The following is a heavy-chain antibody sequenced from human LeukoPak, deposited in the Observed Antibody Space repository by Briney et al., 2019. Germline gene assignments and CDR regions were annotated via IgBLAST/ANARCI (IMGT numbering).Heavy chain of an antibody. V-gene: IGHV3-7*01. CDR2: MKQDGSEK. D-gene: IGHD7-27*01. CDR3: ARDLTGEGVGAFDI. Sequence: KPGGSLRLSCAASGFTFSRYWMTWVRQAPGKGLEWVAHMKQDGSEKYYVDSVKGRFTISRDNDKTSLYLQMSSLRAEDTAVYYCARDLTGEGVGAFDIWGQGIMVTVSS. CDR1: GFTFSRYW. J-gene: IGHJ3*02.